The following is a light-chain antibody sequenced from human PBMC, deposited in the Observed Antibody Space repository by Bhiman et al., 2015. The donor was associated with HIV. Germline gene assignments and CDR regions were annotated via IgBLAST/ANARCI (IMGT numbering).Light chain of an antibody. V-gene: IGLV2-8*01. CDR3: SSFRV. CDR2: EVS. CDR1: SSDIGGSDS. J-gene: IGLJ3*02. Sequence: QSALTQPASVSGSPGQSITISCSGTSSDIGGSDSVSWYQHHPGKAPKLVIYEVSKRPSGVPDRFSGSKSGNTASLTVSGLQAEDEADYYCSSFRVFGGGTKLTVL.